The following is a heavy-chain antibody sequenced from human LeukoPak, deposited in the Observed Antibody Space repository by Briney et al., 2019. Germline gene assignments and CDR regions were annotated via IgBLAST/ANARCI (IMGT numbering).Heavy chain of an antibody. Sequence: GRSLRLSCAASGFTFSSYAMHWVRQAPGKGLEWVAVISYDGSNKYYADSVKGRFTISRDNSKNTLYLQMNSLRAEDTAVYYCAKDRSAAAGTGRPYYFDYWGQGTLVTVSS. V-gene: IGHV3-30*07. CDR2: ISYDGSNK. CDR3: AKDRSAAAGTGRPYYFDY. CDR1: GFTFSSYA. D-gene: IGHD6-13*01. J-gene: IGHJ4*02.